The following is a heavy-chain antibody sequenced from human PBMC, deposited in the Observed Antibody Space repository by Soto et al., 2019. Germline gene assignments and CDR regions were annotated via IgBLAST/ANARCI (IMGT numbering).Heavy chain of an antibody. CDR2: LYYSGST. Sequence: QLLESGPGLVKPSEPLSLTCTVSGGSISSSSYYWGWIRQPPGKGLVWIGSLYYSGSTYYHPSLKSRVTISVDTSKNQFSLTLRSVTAADTAVYYGAVAGFNWNYRWGFDPWGQGTMVTVSS. CDR3: AVAGFNWNYRWGFDP. CDR1: GGSISSSSYY. J-gene: IGHJ5*02. D-gene: IGHD1-7*01. V-gene: IGHV4-39*01.